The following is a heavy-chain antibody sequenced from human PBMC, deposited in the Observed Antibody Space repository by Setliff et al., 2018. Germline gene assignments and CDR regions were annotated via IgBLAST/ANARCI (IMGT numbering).Heavy chain of an antibody. V-gene: IGHV3-48*04. J-gene: IGHJ4*02. Sequence: PGGSLRLSCAASGFTFSTYGLNWVRQAPGKGLEWISYLNNDGTTIYYADSVRGRFTISRDNARDSLYLQMNSLRAEEPAVYYCVRDTTSGWMLTNWGQGTLVTVSS. D-gene: IGHD6-25*01. CDR3: VRDTTSGWMLTN. CDR2: LNNDGTTI. CDR1: GFTFSTYG.